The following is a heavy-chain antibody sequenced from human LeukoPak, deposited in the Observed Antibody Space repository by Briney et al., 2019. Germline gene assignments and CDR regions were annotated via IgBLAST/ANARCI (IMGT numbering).Heavy chain of an antibody. CDR2: INAGNGNT. J-gene: IGHJ6*02. V-gene: IGHV1-3*01. CDR1: GYTFTSYA. Sequence: ASVKVSCKASGYTFTSYAMHWVRQAPGQRLEWMGWINAGNGNTKYSQKFQGRVTITRDTSASTAYMELSSLRSEDTAVYYCAADHLPSSWYYYGMDVWGQGTTVTVSS. CDR3: AADHLPSSWYYYGMDV.